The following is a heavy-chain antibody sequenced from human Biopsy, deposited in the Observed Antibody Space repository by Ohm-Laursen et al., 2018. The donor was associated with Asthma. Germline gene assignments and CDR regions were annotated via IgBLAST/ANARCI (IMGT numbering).Heavy chain of an antibody. D-gene: IGHD6-19*01. V-gene: IGHV4-30-4*01. CDR3: ARASVAASSNWFDP. Sequence: TLSLTCTVSGASIKTDDHYWSWLRQPPGKGLEWLGFIHYSGSTSYNPYLKGGVTISVDTSKNQFSLMLSSVTAADTAVYYCARASVAASSNWFDPWGQGTLVTVSS. J-gene: IGHJ5*02. CDR2: IHYSGST. CDR1: GASIKTDDHY.